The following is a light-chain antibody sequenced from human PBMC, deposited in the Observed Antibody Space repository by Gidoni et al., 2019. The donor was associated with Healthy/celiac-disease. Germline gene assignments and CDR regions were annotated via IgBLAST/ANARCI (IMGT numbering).Light chain of an antibody. CDR1: QSISSY. Sequence: DIQMTQSPSSLSASVGDRVTITCLASQSISSYLNLYQQKPGKAPKLLIDAASSLQSGVPSRFSGSVSGTDFTLTISSLQPEDFATYYCQQSYSTPRTCGQGTKVEIK. V-gene: IGKV1-39*01. CDR2: AAS. CDR3: QQSYSTPRT. J-gene: IGKJ1*01.